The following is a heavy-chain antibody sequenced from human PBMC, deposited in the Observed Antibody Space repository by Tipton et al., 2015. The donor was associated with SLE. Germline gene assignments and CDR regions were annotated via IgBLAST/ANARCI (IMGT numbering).Heavy chain of an antibody. J-gene: IGHJ3*01. CDR2: ISRDGSNT. D-gene: IGHD6-13*01. V-gene: IGHV3-74*01. Sequence: SLRLSCAASGFTFSSHWMYWVRQAPGKGLVWVSRISRDGSNTYYADSVEGRFTISRDNSRNTFYLQMNSLRVEDTALYYCATRRWAATVRGSLDVWGQGTMVTVSS. CDR3: ATRRWAATVRGSLDV. CDR1: GFTFSSHW.